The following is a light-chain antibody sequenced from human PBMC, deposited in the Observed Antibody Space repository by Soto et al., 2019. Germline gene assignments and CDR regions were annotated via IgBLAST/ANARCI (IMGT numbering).Light chain of an antibody. CDR2: QNR. J-gene: IGLJ2*01. CDR1: KLGDKY. Sequence: SYEVTQPPSVSVSPGQTASISCSGDKLGDKYACWYQQRPGQSPVVVIYQNRKRPSGIPERFSGSNSGNTATLTISGTQAMDEADYYCQAWDSSTVVFGGGTKLTVL. V-gene: IGLV3-1*01. CDR3: QAWDSSTVV.